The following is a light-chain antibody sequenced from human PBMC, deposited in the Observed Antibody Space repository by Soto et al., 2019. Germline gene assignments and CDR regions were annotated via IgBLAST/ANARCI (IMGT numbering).Light chain of an antibody. V-gene: IGLV2-8*01. CDR2: EVS. J-gene: IGLJ3*02. CDR3: NSYAGSNNWV. Sequence: QSALTQPASVSGSPGQSITISCTGTSSDVGSYNYVSWFQQHPGKAPKLMIYEVSTRPSGVPDRFSGSKSGNTASLTVSGLQAEDEADYYCNSYAGSNNWVFGGGTKLTVL. CDR1: SSDVGSYNY.